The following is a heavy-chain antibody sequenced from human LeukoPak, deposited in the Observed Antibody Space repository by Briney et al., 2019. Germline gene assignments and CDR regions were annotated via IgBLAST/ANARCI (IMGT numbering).Heavy chain of an antibody. CDR1: GYTFTSYG. Sequence: WASVKVSCKASGYTFTSYGISWVRQAPGQGLEWMGWISAYNGNTNYAQKFQGRVTMTRDTSTSTVYMELSSLRSEDTAVYYCARAVTMVRGVVAGVPQYYYYYGMDVWGQGTTVTVSS. D-gene: IGHD3-10*01. CDR2: ISAYNGNT. CDR3: ARAVTMVRGVVAGVPQYYYYYGMDV. V-gene: IGHV1-18*01. J-gene: IGHJ6*02.